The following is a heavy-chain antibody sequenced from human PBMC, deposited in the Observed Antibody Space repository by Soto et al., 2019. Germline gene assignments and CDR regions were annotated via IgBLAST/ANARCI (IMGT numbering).Heavy chain of an antibody. CDR2: ISSSSSYI. Sequence: PGGSLRLSCAASGFTFSSYSMNWVRQAPGKGLGWVSSISSSSSYIYYADSVKGRFTISRDNAKNSLYLQMNSLRAEDTAVYYCAREAADYYDSSGYYYARKWFDPWGQGTLVTVSS. D-gene: IGHD3-22*01. CDR3: AREAADYYDSSGYYYARKWFDP. CDR1: GFTFSSYS. V-gene: IGHV3-21*01. J-gene: IGHJ5*02.